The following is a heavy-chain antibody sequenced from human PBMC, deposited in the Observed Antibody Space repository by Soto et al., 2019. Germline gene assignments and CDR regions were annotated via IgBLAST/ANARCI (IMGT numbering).Heavy chain of an antibody. D-gene: IGHD3-16*01. CDR2: ISYDGSNK. J-gene: IGHJ6*02. Sequence: QVQLVESGGGVVQPGRSLRLSCAASGFTFSSYAMHWVRQAPGKGLEWVAVISYDGSNKYYADSVKGRFTISRDNSKNTLYLQMNSLRAEDTAVYYCARYDTFYYYGMDVWGQGTTVTVSS. CDR3: ARYDTFYYYGMDV. V-gene: IGHV3-30-3*01. CDR1: GFTFSSYA.